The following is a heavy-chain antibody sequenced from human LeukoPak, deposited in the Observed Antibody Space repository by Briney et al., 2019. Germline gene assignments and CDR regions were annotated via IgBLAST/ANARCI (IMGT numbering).Heavy chain of an antibody. J-gene: IGHJ4*02. CDR1: GGSISSGSYY. Sequence: PSQTLSLTCTVSGGSISSGSYYWSWIRQPAGKGLEWIGRIYTSGSTNYNPSLKSRVTISVDTSKNQFSLKLSSVTAADTAVYYCARGKNFDWLYGFDYWGQGTLVTVSS. CDR3: ARGKNFDWLYGFDY. CDR2: IYTSGST. V-gene: IGHV4-61*02. D-gene: IGHD3-9*01.